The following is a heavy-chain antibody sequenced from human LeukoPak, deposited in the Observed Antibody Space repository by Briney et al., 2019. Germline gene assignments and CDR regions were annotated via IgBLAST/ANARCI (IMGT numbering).Heavy chain of an antibody. CDR3: ARQKRGDYYGSGSYYNRWYYFDY. D-gene: IGHD3-10*01. J-gene: IGHJ4*02. CDR2: INHSGST. CDR1: GGSFSGYY. Sequence: PSETLSLTCAVYGGSFSGYYWSWIRQPPGKGLEWIGEINHSGSTNYNPSLKSRVTISVDTSKNQFSLKLSSVTAADTAVYYCARQKRGDYYGSGSYYNRWYYFDYWGQGTLVTVSS. V-gene: IGHV4-34*01.